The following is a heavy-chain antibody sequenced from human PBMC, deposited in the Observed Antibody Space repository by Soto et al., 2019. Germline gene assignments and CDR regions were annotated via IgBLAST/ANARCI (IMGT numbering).Heavy chain of an antibody. CDR1: GYSFASYW. Sequence: GESLKISCKGSGYSFASYWITWVRQMPGKGLEWMGRIDPTDSYTNYSSSFQGHVTFSVDKSISTAYLHWRGLKASDTAMYYCARTESGYSYGFADVWGQGTTVTVSS. CDR2: IDPTDSYT. V-gene: IGHV5-10-1*01. J-gene: IGHJ6*02. CDR3: ARTESGYSYGFADV. D-gene: IGHD5-18*01.